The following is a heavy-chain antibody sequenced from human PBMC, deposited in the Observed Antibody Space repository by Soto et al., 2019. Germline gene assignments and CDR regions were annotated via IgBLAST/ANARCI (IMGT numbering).Heavy chain of an antibody. CDR3: ARGAVTNLYYYYYGMDV. J-gene: IGHJ6*02. V-gene: IGHV4-31*02. CDR1: GGSISSGGYY. Sequence: SLTCTVSGGSISSGGYYWSWIRQHPGKGLEWVGYFYNSGSVFYNPSLKSRVTISVDTSKNQFSLKLISVTAADTAVYYCARGAVTNLYYYYYGMDVWGQGTTVTVSS. D-gene: IGHD4-4*01. CDR2: FYNSGSV.